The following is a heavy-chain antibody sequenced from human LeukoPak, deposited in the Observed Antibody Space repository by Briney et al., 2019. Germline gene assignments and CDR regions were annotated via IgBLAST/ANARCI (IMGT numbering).Heavy chain of an antibody. J-gene: IGHJ6*04. D-gene: IGHD3-3*01. V-gene: IGHV4-39*01. CDR3: AGQYYDFWSGAGDA. CDR1: ARSISSSSYY. Sequence: PSETLSPTCTVAARSISSSSYYWGWIRQPPGKGLEWIGPIFYTGSTYYNPSLKRRVTVSGDTSQRKFSLRLSSVTAPDTAVYYCAGQYYDFWSGAGDAWGKGTTVTVSS. CDR2: IFYTGST.